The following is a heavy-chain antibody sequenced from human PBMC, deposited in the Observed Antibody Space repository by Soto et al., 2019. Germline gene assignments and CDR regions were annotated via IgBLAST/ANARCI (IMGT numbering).Heavy chain of an antibody. D-gene: IGHD3-22*01. CDR2: IYYTGST. CDR3: ARVYYDSSGYSSYFDY. CDR1: GGSISRFF. V-gene: IGHV4-59*08. Sequence: SETLSLTCTVSGGSISRFFWSWIRQPPGKGLEWIGYIYYTGSTNYNPSLKSRVTISVDTSKNQFSLKLSSVTAADTAVYYCARVYYDSSGYSSYFDYWGQGTLVTVSS. J-gene: IGHJ4*02.